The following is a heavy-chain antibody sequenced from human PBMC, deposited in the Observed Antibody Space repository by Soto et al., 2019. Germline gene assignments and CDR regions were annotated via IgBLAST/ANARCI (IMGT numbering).Heavy chain of an antibody. V-gene: IGHV3-30*18. CDR2: ISYDGSNK. CDR3: AKSPGTSYYYCYGMDV. J-gene: IGHJ6*02. CDR1: GFTFSSYG. Sequence: QVQLVESGGGVVQRGRSLRLSCAASGFTFSSYGMHWVRQAPGKGLEWVAVISYDGSNKYYADSVKGRFTISRDNSKNTMYLQMNSLRAEDTAVYYCAKSPGTSYYYCYGMDVWGQGTTVTVSS. D-gene: IGHD1-7*01.